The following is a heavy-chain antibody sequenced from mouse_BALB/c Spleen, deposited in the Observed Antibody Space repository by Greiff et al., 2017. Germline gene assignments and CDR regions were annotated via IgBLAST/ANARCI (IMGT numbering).Heavy chain of an antibody. CDR1: GYSITSDYA. J-gene: IGHJ4*01. CDR3: ARRDYYGSSYGYYAMDY. D-gene: IGHD1-1*01. CDR2: ISYSGST. Sequence: EVQLQESGPGLVKPSQSLSLTCTVTGYSITSDYAWNWIRQFPGNKLEWMGYISYSGSTSYNPSLKSRISITRDTSKNQFFLQLNSVTTEDTATYYCARRDYYGSSYGYYAMDYWGQGTSVTVSS. V-gene: IGHV3-2*02.